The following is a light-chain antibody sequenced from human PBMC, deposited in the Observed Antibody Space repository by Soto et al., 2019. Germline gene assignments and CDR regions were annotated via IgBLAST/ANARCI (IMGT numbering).Light chain of an antibody. CDR2: AAS. V-gene: IGKV1-27*01. Sequence: DIQMTQSPSSLSASVGDRVTITCRASQDISNYFAWYQQKPGQVPNLLISAASTLQPGVPSRFSGSGSGTDFTLTISSLQPEDVATYYCQKYNSAPQTFGGGTKVEIK. CDR1: QDISNY. CDR3: QKYNSAPQT. J-gene: IGKJ4*01.